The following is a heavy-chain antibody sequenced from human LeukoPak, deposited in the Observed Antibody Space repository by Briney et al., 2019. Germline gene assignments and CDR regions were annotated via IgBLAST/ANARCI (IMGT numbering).Heavy chain of an antibody. V-gene: IGHV3-49*04. CDR1: GFTFGDYA. D-gene: IGHD2-15*01. Sequence: GGSLRLSCTASGFTFGDYAMSWVRQAPGKGLEWVSFIRSKAYGGTTEYAASVKGRFTISRDDSKSIAYLQMNGLKTEDTAVYYCTRVSLVAASVFFDYWGQGTLVTVSS. J-gene: IGHJ4*02. CDR2: IRSKAYGGTT. CDR3: TRVSLVAASVFFDY.